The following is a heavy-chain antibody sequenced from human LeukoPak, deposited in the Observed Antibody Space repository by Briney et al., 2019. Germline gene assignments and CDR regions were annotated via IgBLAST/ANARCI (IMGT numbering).Heavy chain of an antibody. V-gene: IGHV3-23*01. CDR1: GFTFSSYG. D-gene: IGHD2-21*02. CDR2: ISGSGGST. J-gene: IGHJ6*03. CDR3: AKDDSYYYYYMDV. Sequence: PGGSLRLSCAASGFTFSSYGMSWVRQAPGKGLECVSAISGSGGSTYYADSVKGRFTISRDNSKNTLYLQMNSLRAEDTAVYYCAKDDSYYYYYMDVWGKGTTVTISS.